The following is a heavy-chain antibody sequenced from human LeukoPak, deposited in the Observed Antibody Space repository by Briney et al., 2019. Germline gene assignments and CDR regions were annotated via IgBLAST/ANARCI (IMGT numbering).Heavy chain of an antibody. CDR1: GGSISSYY. J-gene: IGHJ6*03. D-gene: IGHD3-3*01. CDR2: IYTSGST. CDR3: ARLKAAYDFWSGYSSAYYYYYLDV. V-gene: IGHV4-4*07. Sequence: SETLSLTCTVSGGSISSYYWSWIRQPAGKGLEWIGRIYTSGSTNYNPSLKSRVTMSVDTSKNQFSLKLSSVTAADTAVYYCARLKAAYDFWSGYSSAYYYYYLDVWGKGTTVTVSS.